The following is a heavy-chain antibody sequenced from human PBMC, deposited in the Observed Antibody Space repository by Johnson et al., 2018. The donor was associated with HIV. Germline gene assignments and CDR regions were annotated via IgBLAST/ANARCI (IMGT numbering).Heavy chain of an antibody. V-gene: IGHV3-9*01. D-gene: IGHD5-18*01. J-gene: IGHJ3*02. CDR1: GFTFDDYA. CDR3: AKDKVAWGAMVGGGAVDI. CDR2: ISWNSGSI. Sequence: VQLVESGGGLVQPGRSLRLSCAASGFTFDDYAMHWVRQAPGKGLEWVSGISWNSGSIGYADSVKGRFTISRDNAKNSLYLQMNSLRAEDTALYYCAKDKVAWGAMVGGGAVDIWGQGTMVTVSS.